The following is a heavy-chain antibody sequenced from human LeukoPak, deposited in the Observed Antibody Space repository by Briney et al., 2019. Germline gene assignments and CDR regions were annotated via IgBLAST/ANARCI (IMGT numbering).Heavy chain of an antibody. CDR1: GVSISTGGYY. CDR3: ARHKPADFWSGYFDF. D-gene: IGHD3-3*01. J-gene: IGHJ4*02. CDR2: IYTSGNT. V-gene: IGHV4-61*02. Sequence: SETLSLTCTVSGVSISTGGYYWSWIRQPAGKGLEWIGRIYTSGNTNYNPSLKGRVTMSVDTSKNQFSLKLSSVTAPDTALYYCARHKPADFWSGYFDFWGQGTLVTVSS.